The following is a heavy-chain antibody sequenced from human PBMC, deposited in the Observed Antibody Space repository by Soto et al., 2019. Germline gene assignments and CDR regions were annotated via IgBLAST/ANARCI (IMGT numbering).Heavy chain of an antibody. D-gene: IGHD3-3*01. J-gene: IGHJ4*02. CDR3: ATERVDPYYFDS. CDR2: IWYDGSDK. CDR1: GFTFSNYG. Sequence: QVQLLESGGGVVQPGRSLRLSCAASGFTFSNYGMHWVRQAPGKGLEWVAVIWYDGSDKYYADSVKGRFTISRNNSKNTLYLQMNDLRAEYNAIWYCATERVDPYYFDSWGQGTLVTVSS. V-gene: IGHV3-33*01.